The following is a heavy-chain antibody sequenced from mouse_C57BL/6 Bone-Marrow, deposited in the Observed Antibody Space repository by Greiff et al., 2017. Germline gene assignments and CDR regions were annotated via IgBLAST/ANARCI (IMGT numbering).Heavy chain of an antibody. CDR1: GYAFSSSW. Sequence: QVQLQQSGPELVKPGASVKISCKASGYAFSSSWMNWVKQRPGKGLEWIGRIYPGDGDTNYNGKFKGKATLTADKSSSTAYMQLSSLTSEDSAVYFCARAFYYDYDGVDYWGQGTTLTVSS. J-gene: IGHJ2*01. CDR2: IYPGDGDT. V-gene: IGHV1-82*01. CDR3: ARAFYYDYDGVDY. D-gene: IGHD2-4*01.